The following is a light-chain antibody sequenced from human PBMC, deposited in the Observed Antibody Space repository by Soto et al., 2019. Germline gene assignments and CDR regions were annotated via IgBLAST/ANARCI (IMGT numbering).Light chain of an antibody. CDR2: DAS. Sequence: TQSPATLSLSPGERATLSCRASQRVNRLFAWYQQKPGKAPKLLIYDASTLESGVPSRFTGSGSGTEFNLTITDVQPDDFATFYCQQYNSYSQTFGQGTKLEIK. V-gene: IGKV1-5*01. CDR1: QRVNRL. J-gene: IGKJ2*01. CDR3: QQYNSYSQT.